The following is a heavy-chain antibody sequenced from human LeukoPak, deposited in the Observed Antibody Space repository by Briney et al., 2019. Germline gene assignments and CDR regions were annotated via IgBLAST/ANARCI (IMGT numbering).Heavy chain of an antibody. V-gene: IGHV4-30-4*08. CDR2: IYYSGSA. Sequence: PSQTLSLTCTVSGGSISSGDYYWSWIRQPPGKGLEWIGYIYYSGSAYYNPSLKSRVTISVDTSKNQFSLKLSSVTAADTAVYYCAGQSGSSDDAFDIWGQGTMVTVSS. CDR1: GGSISSGDYY. J-gene: IGHJ3*02. CDR3: AGQSGSSDDAFDI. D-gene: IGHD1-26*01.